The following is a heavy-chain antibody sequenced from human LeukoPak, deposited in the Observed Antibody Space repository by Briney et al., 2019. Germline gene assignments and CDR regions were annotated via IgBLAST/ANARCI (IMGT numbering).Heavy chain of an antibody. CDR3: ARGLVRGADY. CDR1: GVTFSSYS. D-gene: IGHD3-10*01. J-gene: IGHJ4*02. CDR2: ISSSSSTI. Sequence: GGTLRLSCAASGVTFSSYSMKWVRQAPGKGLEWVSYISSSSSTIYYADSVKGRFTISRVNAKNSLYLQMNSLRAEDTAVYYCARGLVRGADYWGQGTLVTVSS. V-gene: IGHV3-48*04.